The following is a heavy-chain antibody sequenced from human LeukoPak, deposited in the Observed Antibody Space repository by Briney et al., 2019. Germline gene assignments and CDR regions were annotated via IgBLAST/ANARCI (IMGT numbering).Heavy chain of an antibody. D-gene: IGHD6-13*01. J-gene: IGHJ4*02. Sequence: PGGSLRLSCAASGFTFDDYAMHWVRQAPGKGLEWVSGISWNSGSIGYADSVKGRFTISRDNAKNSLYLQMNSLRAEDTAVYYCASPIDGYSSSWYSIDYWGQGTLVTVSS. CDR2: ISWNSGSI. CDR1: GFTFDDYA. V-gene: IGHV3-9*01. CDR3: ASPIDGYSSSWYSIDY.